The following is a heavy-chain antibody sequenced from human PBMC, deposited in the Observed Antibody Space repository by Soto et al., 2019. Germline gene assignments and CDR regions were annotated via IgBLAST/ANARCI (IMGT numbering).Heavy chain of an antibody. V-gene: IGHV3-13*01. D-gene: IGHD5-18*01. CDR3: ARARDSYGYCFFDY. CDR1: GFTFSSYD. J-gene: IGHJ4*02. CDR2: IGTAGDT. Sequence: GGSLRLSCAASGFTFSSYDMHWVRQATGKGLEWVSAIGTAGDTYYQGSVKGRFTISRENAKNSLYLQMNSLRDGDTAVYYCARARDSYGYCFFDYWGQGTLVTVSS.